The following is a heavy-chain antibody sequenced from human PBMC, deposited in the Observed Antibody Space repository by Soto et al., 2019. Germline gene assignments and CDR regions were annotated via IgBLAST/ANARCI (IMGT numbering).Heavy chain of an antibody. Sequence: GGSLRLSCAASGFTFSSYAMHWVRQAPGKGLEWVAVISYDGSNKYYADSVKGRFTISRDNSKNTLYLQMNSLRAEDTAVYYCARVIIIGYCTNGVCPGPFDYWGQGTLVTVSS. D-gene: IGHD2-8*01. CDR2: ISYDGSNK. V-gene: IGHV3-30-3*01. J-gene: IGHJ4*02. CDR3: ARVIIIGYCTNGVCPGPFDY. CDR1: GFTFSSYA.